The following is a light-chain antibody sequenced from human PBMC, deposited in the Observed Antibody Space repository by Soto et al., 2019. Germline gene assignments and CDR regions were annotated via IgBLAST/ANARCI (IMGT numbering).Light chain of an antibody. Sequence: DIQMTQSPSSLSASVGDRVTITCQASQNINNYLNWYQQKPGRAPKLLIYDASNLEAGVPSRFRGSGSGTDFTFTISRLQPEDIATYYCQKYDRAPWTFGQGTKVDIK. V-gene: IGKV1-33*01. CDR1: QNINNY. CDR2: DAS. CDR3: QKYDRAPWT. J-gene: IGKJ1*01.